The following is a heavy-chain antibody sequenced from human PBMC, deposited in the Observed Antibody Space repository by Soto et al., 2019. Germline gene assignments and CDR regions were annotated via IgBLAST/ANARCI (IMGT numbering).Heavy chain of an antibody. CDR2: ISYDGSNK. CDR1: GFTFSSYG. V-gene: IGHV3-30*18. CDR3: AKDGLGCTNGVCYLNHKNYYYYYGMDV. J-gene: IGHJ6*02. D-gene: IGHD2-8*01. Sequence: PGGSLRLSCAASGFTFSSYGMHWVRQAPGKGLEWVAVISYDGSNKYYADSVKGRFTISRDNSKNTLYLQMNSLRAEDTAVYYCAKDGLGCTNGVCYLNHKNYYYYYGMDVWGQGTTVTVSS.